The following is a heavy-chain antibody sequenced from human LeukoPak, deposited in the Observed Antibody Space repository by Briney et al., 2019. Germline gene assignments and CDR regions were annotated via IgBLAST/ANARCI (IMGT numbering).Heavy chain of an antibody. J-gene: IGHJ4*02. CDR2: INHSGST. Sequence: SETLSLTCTVSGGSISSYYWSWIRQPPGKGLEWIGEINHSGSTNYNPSLKSRVTISVDTSKNQFSLKLSSVTAADTAVYYCAARNFYSGSYYWGQGTLVTVSS. V-gene: IGHV4-34*01. CDR3: AARNFYSGSYY. CDR1: GGSISSYY. D-gene: IGHD1-26*01.